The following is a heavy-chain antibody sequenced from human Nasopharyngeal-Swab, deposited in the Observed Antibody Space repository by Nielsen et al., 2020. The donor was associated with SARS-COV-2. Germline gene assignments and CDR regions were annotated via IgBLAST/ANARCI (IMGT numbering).Heavy chain of an antibody. J-gene: IGHJ4*02. D-gene: IGHD3-3*01. CDR3: AKEYGWAYYDFWSGSRYFDY. CDR2: ISGSGGST. Sequence: VRQAPGKGLEWVSAISGSGGSTYYADSVKGRFTISRDNSKNTLYLQMNSLRAEDTAVYYCAKEYGWAYYDFWSGSRYFDYWGQGTLVTV. V-gene: IGHV3-23*01.